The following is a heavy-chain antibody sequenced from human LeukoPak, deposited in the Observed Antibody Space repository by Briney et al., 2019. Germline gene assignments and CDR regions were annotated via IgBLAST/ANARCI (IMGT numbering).Heavy chain of an antibody. Sequence: SETLSLTCTVSGGSISSYYWSWIRQPPGKGLEWIGYIYYSGSTNYNPSLRSRVTISVDTSKNQFSLKLSSVTAADTAVYYCASHLYGDPNTPDYWGQGTLVTVSS. CDR3: ASHLYGDPNTPDY. D-gene: IGHD4-17*01. V-gene: IGHV4-59*08. J-gene: IGHJ4*02. CDR1: GGSISSYY. CDR2: IYYSGST.